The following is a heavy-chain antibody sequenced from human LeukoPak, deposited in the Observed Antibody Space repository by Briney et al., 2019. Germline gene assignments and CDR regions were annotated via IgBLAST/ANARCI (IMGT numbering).Heavy chain of an antibody. CDR2: IYHSGNT. J-gene: IGHJ3*02. CDR3: ARDQYCSSTSCYRDSAFDI. D-gene: IGHD2-2*02. CDR1: GDSITSDHY. V-gene: IGHV4-30-4*08. Sequence: SETLSLTCTVSGDSITSDHYWTWIRQPPGKGLEWIAYIYHSGNTYYNPFLRSRVTMSVATSKNQFSLEVKSVTAADTAVYYCARDQYCSSTSCYRDSAFDIWGQGTLVTVSS.